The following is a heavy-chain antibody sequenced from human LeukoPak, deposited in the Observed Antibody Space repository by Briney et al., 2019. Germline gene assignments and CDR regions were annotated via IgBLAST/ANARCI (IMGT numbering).Heavy chain of an antibody. J-gene: IGHJ4*02. V-gene: IGHV4-31*03. CDR3: AREPQRRYFDY. CDR2: IHYSGST. CDR1: GGSISSGGYY. D-gene: IGHD6-25*01. Sequence: SETLSLACTVSGGSISSGGYYWSWIRQHPGKGLEWIGYIHYSGSTYYNPSLKSRVTISVDTSKNQFSLKLSSVTAADTAVYYCAREPQRRYFDYWGQGILVTVSS.